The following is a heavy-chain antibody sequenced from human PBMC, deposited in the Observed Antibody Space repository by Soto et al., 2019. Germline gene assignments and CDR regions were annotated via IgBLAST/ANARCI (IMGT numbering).Heavy chain of an antibody. CDR3: ARLDYYPNFANPVGGFHP. CDR1: GASISSSNW. D-gene: IGHD3-22*01. CDR2: IYHSGST. V-gene: IGHV4-4*02. J-gene: IGHJ5*02. Sequence: QVRLQESGPGHVKPSGTLSLTCTVSGASISSSNWWNWVRQPPGKGPEWIGEIYHSGSTNYNPALQSRVTIGIDKSKNQFSLRLTSVTAADTAMYYCARLDYYPNFANPVGGFHPWGQGTLVTVSS.